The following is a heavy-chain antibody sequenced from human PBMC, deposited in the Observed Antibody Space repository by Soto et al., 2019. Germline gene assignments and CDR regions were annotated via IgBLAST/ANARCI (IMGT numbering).Heavy chain of an antibody. Sequence: SVKVSCKASGFTFTTSAMQWVRQARGQRLEWIGWIVVGSGNINYAQQFHERVTITRDMSTGTVYMELNSLRAEDTALYYCAKGRSYYYYYGVDVWGQGTTVTVSS. CDR2: IVVGSGNI. CDR3: AKGRSYYYYYGVDV. CDR1: GFTFTTSA. J-gene: IGHJ6*02. V-gene: IGHV1-58*02.